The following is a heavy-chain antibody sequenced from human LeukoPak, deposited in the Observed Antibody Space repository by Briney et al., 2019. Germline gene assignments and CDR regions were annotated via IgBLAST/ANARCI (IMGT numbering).Heavy chain of an antibody. Sequence: ASVKVSCKASGYTFTSYYMHWVRQAPGQGLEWMGIINPGGGSTSYAQKFQGRVTMTRDTSTSTVYMELSSLRSEDTAVYYCATTSYYYGSGPRALDYWGQGTLVTVSS. CDR3: ATTSYYYGSGPRALDY. D-gene: IGHD3-10*01. V-gene: IGHV1-46*01. CDR2: INPGGGST. CDR1: GYTFTSYY. J-gene: IGHJ4*02.